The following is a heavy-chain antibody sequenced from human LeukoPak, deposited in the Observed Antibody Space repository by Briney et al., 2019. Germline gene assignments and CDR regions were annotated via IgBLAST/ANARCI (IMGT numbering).Heavy chain of an antibody. J-gene: IGHJ3*02. V-gene: IGHV4-59*01. CDR3: ARAGWTGGAFDI. CDR1: GGSISSYY. Sequence: SETLSLTCTVSGGSISSYYWSWIRQPPGKGLEWIGYIYYSGSTNYNPSLKSRVTISVDTSKNQFSLKLSSVTAADTAVYYCARAGWTGGAFDIWGQGTMVTVSS. D-gene: IGHD3/OR15-3a*01. CDR2: IYYSGST.